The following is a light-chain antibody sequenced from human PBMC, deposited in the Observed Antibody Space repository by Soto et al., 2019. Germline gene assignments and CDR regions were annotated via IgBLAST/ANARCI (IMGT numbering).Light chain of an antibody. Sequence: EIVLTPSPATLSLSPGERATLSCRASQSVSNYLAWYQQKPGQAPRLLMYDGSKRATGIPARFSGSESGTDFTLTISSLEPEDFAVYYCQQRSDWPITFGQGTRREIK. CDR3: QQRSDWPIT. CDR1: QSVSNY. CDR2: DGS. V-gene: IGKV3-11*01. J-gene: IGKJ5*01.